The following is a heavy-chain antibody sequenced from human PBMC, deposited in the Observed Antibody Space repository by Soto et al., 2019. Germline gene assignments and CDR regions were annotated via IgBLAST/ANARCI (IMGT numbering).Heavy chain of an antibody. CDR2: INPSGGST. Sequence: GASVKVSCKASGYTFTSYYMHWVRQAPGQGLEWMGIINPSGGSTSYAQKFQGRVTMTRDTSTSTVYMELSSLRSEDTAVYYCARGGYYDFWSGYYEPHDYYYYMDVWGKGTTVTVSS. D-gene: IGHD3-3*01. CDR1: GYTFTSYY. CDR3: ARGGYYDFWSGYYEPHDYYYYMDV. J-gene: IGHJ6*03. V-gene: IGHV1-46*03.